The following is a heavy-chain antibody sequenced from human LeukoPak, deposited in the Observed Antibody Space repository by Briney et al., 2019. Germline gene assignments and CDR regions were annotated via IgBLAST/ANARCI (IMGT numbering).Heavy chain of an antibody. CDR3: ARVKSSGLPTGI. V-gene: IGHV4-39*07. J-gene: IGHJ3*02. D-gene: IGHD6-19*01. CDR1: GGSISSSSYY. Sequence: KPSETLSLTCTVSGGSISSSSYYWGWIRQPPGKGLEWIGSIYYSGSTYYNPSLKSRVTISVDTSKNQFSLKLSSVTAADTAVYYCARVKSSGLPTGIWGQGTMVTVSS. CDR2: IYYSGST.